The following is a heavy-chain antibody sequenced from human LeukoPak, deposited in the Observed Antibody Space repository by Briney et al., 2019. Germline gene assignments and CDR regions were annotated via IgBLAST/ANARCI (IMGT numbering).Heavy chain of an antibody. D-gene: IGHD3-22*01. J-gene: IGHJ4*02. CDR1: GFMFRSYA. V-gene: IGHV3-23*01. CDR3: AKDGDYYDSDAYSSFFDY. CDR2: ISGSGGSR. Sequence: GGSLRLSCAASGFMFRSYAMSWVRQAPGKGLEWVAAISGSGGSRYYADSVKGRFAIPRDDSTNTLSLQMTSLRAEDTAIYYCAKDGDYYDSDAYSSFFDYWGQGTLVTVSS.